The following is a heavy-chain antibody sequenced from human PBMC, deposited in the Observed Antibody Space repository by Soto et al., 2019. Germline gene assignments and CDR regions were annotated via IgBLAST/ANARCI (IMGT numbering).Heavy chain of an antibody. CDR2: ISGSGPGT. J-gene: IGHJ4*02. CDR3: AKDALTVAGNNFDS. CDR1: GFTFTTYA. D-gene: IGHD6-19*01. V-gene: IGHV3-23*01. Sequence: EIELLESGGGLVQPGGSLRLSCAASGFTFTTYAMGWVRQAPGKGLEWVSSISGSGPGTFYADTMKGGFTITRDNAKKMMYLQINGLRADDTDVYYCAKDALTVAGNNFDSWGQGTLVTVSS.